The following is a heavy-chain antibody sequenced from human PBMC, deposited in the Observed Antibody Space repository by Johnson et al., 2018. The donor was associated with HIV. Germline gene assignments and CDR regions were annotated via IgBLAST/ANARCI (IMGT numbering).Heavy chain of an antibody. CDR2: ISGSGGST. CDR1: GFTFSSNA. CDR3: ARPSVIPHGGGYDV. V-gene: IGHV3-23*04. Sequence: VQLVESGGGLVQPGGSLRLSCAASGFTFSSNAMSWFRQAPGKGLEWVSVISGSGGSTGDADSVKGRFTISRDNSRNTLYLQMHSLSAEDTALYYCARPSVIPHGGGYDVWGRGTMVVVST. D-gene: IGHD3-22*01. J-gene: IGHJ3*01.